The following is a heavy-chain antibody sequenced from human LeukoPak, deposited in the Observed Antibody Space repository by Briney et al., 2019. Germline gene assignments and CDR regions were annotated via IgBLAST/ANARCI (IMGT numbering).Heavy chain of an antibody. CDR2: INHSGST. V-gene: IGHV4-34*01. CDR1: GGSFSGYY. J-gene: IGHJ6*03. D-gene: IGHD2-15*01. Sequence: SETLSLTCAAYGGSFSGYYWSWIRQPPGQGLEWIGEINHSGSTNNNPSIKSRVAISVDTSKNQFSLKLSSVTAADTAVYYCARAQRMRAYYYMDVWGKGTTVTISS. CDR3: ARAQRMRAYYYMDV.